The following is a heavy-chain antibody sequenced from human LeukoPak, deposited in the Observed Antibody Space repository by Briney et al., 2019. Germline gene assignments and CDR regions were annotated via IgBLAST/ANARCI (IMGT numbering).Heavy chain of an antibody. CDR1: GFTFSSYS. CDR2: ISSSSSYI. CDR3: ARATVAGTDFDY. V-gene: IGHV3-21*01. Sequence: PGGSLRLSCAASGFTFSSYSMNWVRQAPGKGLEWVSSISSSSSYIYYADSVKGRFTISGDNAKNSLYLQMNSLRAEDTAVYYCARATVAGTDFDYWGQGTLVTVSS. D-gene: IGHD6-19*01. J-gene: IGHJ4*02.